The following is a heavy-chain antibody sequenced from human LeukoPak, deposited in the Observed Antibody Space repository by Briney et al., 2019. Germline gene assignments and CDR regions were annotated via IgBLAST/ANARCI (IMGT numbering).Heavy chain of an antibody. CDR3: AKENVATIGGLDY. CDR1: GFTFSSYA. V-gene: IGHV3-23*01. Sequence: GGSLRLSCAASGFTFSSYAMSWVRQAPGKGLEWVSAISGSGGSTYYADSVKGRFTISRDNSKNTLYLEMNSLRAEDTAIYYCAKENVATIGGLDYWGQGTLITVSS. J-gene: IGHJ4*02. D-gene: IGHD5-12*01. CDR2: ISGSGGST.